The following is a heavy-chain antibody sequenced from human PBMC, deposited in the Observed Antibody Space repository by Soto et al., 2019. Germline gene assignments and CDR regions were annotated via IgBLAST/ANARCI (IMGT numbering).Heavy chain of an antibody. D-gene: IGHD2-15*01. CDR1: GFTFSDYY. CDR2: ISSSGSTI. Sequence: SLRLSCAASGFTFSDYYMSWIRQAPGKGLEWVSYISSSGSTIYYADSVKGRFTISRDNAKNSLYLQMNSLRAEDTAVYYCARGYCSGGSCYVAFDIWRHGTMVTVSS. J-gene: IGHJ3*02. V-gene: IGHV3-11*01. CDR3: ARGYCSGGSCYVAFDI.